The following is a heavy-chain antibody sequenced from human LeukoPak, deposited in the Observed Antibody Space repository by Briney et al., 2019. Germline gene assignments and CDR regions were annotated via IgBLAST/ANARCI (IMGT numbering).Heavy chain of an antibody. V-gene: IGHV3-9*01. CDR2: ISWNSGSI. D-gene: IGHD1-1*01. J-gene: IGHJ5*02. Sequence: GRSLRLSCAASGFTFDDYAMHWVRQAPGKGLEWVSGISWNSGSIGYADSVKGRFTISRDNAKNSLYLQMNSLRAEDTAVYYCARAEPLGGTTVGWFDPWGQGTLVTVSS. CDR3: ARAEPLGGTTVGWFDP. CDR1: GFTFDDYA.